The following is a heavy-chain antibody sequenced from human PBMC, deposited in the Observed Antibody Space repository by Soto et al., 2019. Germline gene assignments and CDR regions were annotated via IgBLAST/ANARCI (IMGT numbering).Heavy chain of an antibody. Sequence: SVKVSCRASGGTFSSYAISWVRQARGQRLEWMGWTVVGSGNTKYAQNFQERVTITRDMSTSTVYMDLTTLRPEDTAVYYCAAGAGAFDIWGQGTMVTVSS. V-gene: IGHV1-58*02. D-gene: IGHD6-19*01. J-gene: IGHJ3*02. CDR3: AAGAGAFDI. CDR2: TVVGSGNT. CDR1: GGTFSSYA.